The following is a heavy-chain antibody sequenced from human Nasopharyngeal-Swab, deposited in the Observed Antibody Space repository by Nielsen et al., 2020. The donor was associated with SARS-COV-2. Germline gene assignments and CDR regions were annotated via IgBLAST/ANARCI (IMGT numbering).Heavy chain of an antibody. CDR2: INAGNGNT. D-gene: IGHD6-6*01. V-gene: IGHV1-3*01. J-gene: IGHJ6*03. Sequence: ASVKVSCKASGYTFTSYAMHWVRQAPGQRLEWMGWINAGNGNTKYSQKFQGRVTITRDTSASTAYLELSSLRSEDTAVYYCARDHSGSPLQLYYMDVWGKGTTVTVSS. CDR3: ARDHSGSPLQLYYMDV. CDR1: GYTFTSYA.